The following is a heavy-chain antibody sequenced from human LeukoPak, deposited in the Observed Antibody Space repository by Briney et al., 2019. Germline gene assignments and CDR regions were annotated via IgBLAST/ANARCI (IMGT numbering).Heavy chain of an antibody. D-gene: IGHD6-13*01. V-gene: IGHV4-34*01. Sequence: SETLSLTCAVYGGSFSGYYWSWIRQPPGKGLEWIGEINHSGSTNCNPSLKSRVTISVDKSKNQFSLKLSSVTAADTAVYYCARDSSSWLRYFDYWGQGTLVTVSS. CDR1: GGSFSGYY. J-gene: IGHJ4*02. CDR2: INHSGST. CDR3: ARDSSSWLRYFDY.